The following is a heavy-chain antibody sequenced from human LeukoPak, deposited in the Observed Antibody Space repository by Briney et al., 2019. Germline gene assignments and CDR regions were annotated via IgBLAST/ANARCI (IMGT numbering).Heavy chain of an antibody. J-gene: IGHJ4*02. V-gene: IGHV3-33*01. Sequence: GGSLRLSCAASGFTFSSYGMHWVRQAPGKGLEWVADIWYDGSNKYYADSVKDRFTISRDNSKNTLYLQMNSLRAEDTAVYYCARDQLPLYYDSSGYQEDFDYWGQGTLVTVSS. CDR2: IWYDGSNK. CDR1: GFTFSSYG. D-gene: IGHD3-22*01. CDR3: ARDQLPLYYDSSGYQEDFDY.